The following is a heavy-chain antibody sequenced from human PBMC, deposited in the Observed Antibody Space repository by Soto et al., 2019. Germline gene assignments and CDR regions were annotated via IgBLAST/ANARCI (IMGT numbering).Heavy chain of an antibody. D-gene: IGHD2-21*01. CDR3: ARDVFCGGAQACPDMDV. CDR1: GYPFSGYY. J-gene: IGHJ6*01. Sequence: RGSVKVCCKASGYPFSGYYIHLLRQAPGQGLEWMGRINPNSGGTNYAQKFQGRVTVTRDTPTSTAYMELRRLTSDDTAVYYCARDVFCGGAQACPDMDVWGQGTTVTVSS. CDR2: INPNSGGT. V-gene: IGHV1-2*06.